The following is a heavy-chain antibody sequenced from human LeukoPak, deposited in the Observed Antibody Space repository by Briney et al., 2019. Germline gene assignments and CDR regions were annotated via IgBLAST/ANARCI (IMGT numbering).Heavy chain of an antibody. CDR1: GGSISSGGYY. V-gene: IGHV4-61*08. J-gene: IGHJ4*02. D-gene: IGHD6-13*01. CDR2: THDSGNS. CDR3: ARGRSAAPADY. Sequence: SQTLSLTCTVSGGSISSGGYYWSWIRQPPGKGLEWIGYTHDSGNSNYNPSLRSRVTISIDTSKNQFSLKLTSVTAADTAVYYCARGRSAAPADYWGQGTLVTVSS.